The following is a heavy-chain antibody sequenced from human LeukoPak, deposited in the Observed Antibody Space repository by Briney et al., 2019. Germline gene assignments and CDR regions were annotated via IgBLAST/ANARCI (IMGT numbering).Heavy chain of an antibody. Sequence: GGSLRLSCAASGFTFSSYGMHWVRQAPGKGLEWVAVISYDGSNKYYADSVKGRFTISRDNSKNTLYLQMNSLRAEDTAVYYCARGVDGGYDYWGQGTLVTVSS. D-gene: IGHD5-12*01. V-gene: IGHV3-30*03. J-gene: IGHJ4*02. CDR1: GFTFSSYG. CDR3: ARGVDGGYDY. CDR2: ISYDGSNK.